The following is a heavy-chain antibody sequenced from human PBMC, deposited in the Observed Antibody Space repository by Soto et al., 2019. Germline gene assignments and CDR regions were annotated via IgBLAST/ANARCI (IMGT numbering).Heavy chain of an antibody. V-gene: IGHV3-30*18. J-gene: IGHJ4*02. D-gene: IGHD6-19*01. CDR1: GFTFSDYA. CDR3: AKWGRQWLVTSDFNY. CDR2: VSHDGRNA. Sequence: VQLVESRGGVVQPGRSLRLSCAASGFTFSDYAMHWVRQAPGKGLEWVAVVSHDGRNAHYADSVKGRFTISRDSSKNTVSLVMTSLRAEDTAVYYCAKWGRQWLVTSDFNYWGQGALVTVSS.